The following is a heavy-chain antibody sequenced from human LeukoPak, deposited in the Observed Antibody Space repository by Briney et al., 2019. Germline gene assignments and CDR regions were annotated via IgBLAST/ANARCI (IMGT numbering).Heavy chain of an antibody. CDR1: GGSISSGDYY. CDR2: IYYSGST. Sequence: SQTLSLTCTVSGGSISSGDYYWSWIRQPPGKGLEWIGYIYYSGSTYYNPSLKSRVTISVDTSKNQFSLKLSSVTAADTAVYHCATPREALEYEGAFDIWGQGTMVTVSS. D-gene: IGHD2/OR15-2a*01. J-gene: IGHJ3*02. CDR3: ATPREALEYEGAFDI. V-gene: IGHV4-30-4*08.